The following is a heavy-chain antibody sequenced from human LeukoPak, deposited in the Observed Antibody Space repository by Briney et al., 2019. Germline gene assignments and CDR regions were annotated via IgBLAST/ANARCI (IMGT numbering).Heavy chain of an antibody. Sequence: GGSLRLSCAASGFTFSSYAMSWVRQAPGKGLEWVSAISGSGGSTYYADSVKGRFTISRDNSKNTLYLQMNSLRAEDTAEYYCAKDEYTAMVMFNPHGMDVWGQGTTVTVSS. J-gene: IGHJ6*02. CDR3: AKDEYTAMVMFNPHGMDV. CDR1: GFTFSSYA. CDR2: ISGSGGST. D-gene: IGHD5-18*01. V-gene: IGHV3-23*01.